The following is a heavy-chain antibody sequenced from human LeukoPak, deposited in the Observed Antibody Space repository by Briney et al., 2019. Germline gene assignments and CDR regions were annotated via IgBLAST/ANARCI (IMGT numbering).Heavy chain of an antibody. CDR1: GFTFSDHY. V-gene: IGHV3-30*02. CDR2: IRYAGSSK. J-gene: IGHJ4*02. CDR3: AKDLFNDYGGNYAFDY. Sequence: GGSLRLSCAASGFTFSDHYMDWVRQAPGKGLEWVAFIRYAGSSKYYADSVKGRFTISRDNSKNTLYLQMNSLRAEDTAVYYCAKDLFNDYGGNYAFDYWGQGTLVTVSS. D-gene: IGHD4-23*01.